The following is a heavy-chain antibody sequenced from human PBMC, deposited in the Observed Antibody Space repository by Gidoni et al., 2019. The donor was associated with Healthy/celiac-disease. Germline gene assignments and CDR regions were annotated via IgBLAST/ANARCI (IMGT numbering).Heavy chain of an antibody. Sequence: QLQLQESGSGLVQPSQTLSPPCAVSGVSISSGGYSWSWIRQPPGKGLEWIGYIYHSGSTYYNPSLKSRVTISVDRSKNQFSLKLSSVTAADTAVYYCARGGGSGSHNWFDPWGQGTLVTVSS. V-gene: IGHV4-30-2*01. CDR1: GVSISSGGYS. J-gene: IGHJ5*02. CDR2: IYHSGST. CDR3: ARGGGSGSHNWFDP. D-gene: IGHD3-10*01.